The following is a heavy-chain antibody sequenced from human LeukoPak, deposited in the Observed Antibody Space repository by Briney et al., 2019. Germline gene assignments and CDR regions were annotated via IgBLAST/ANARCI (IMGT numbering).Heavy chain of an antibody. CDR1: GFTFSDYY. D-gene: IGHD3-22*01. CDR3: ARDKGYYDSSGSIDY. V-gene: IGHV3-11*01. CDR2: ISSSGSTI. J-gene: IGHJ4*02. Sequence: GGSLRLSCAASGFTFSDYYMSWIRQAPGKGLEWVSYISSSGSTIYYADSVKGRFTVSRDNAKNSLYLQMNSLRAEDTAVYYCARDKGYYDSSGSIDYWGQGTLVTVSS.